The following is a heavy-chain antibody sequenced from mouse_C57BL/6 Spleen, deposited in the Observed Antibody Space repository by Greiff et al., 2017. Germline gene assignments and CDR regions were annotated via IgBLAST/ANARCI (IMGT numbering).Heavy chain of an antibody. Sequence: QVQLQQPGAELVKPGASVKLSCKASGYTFTSYWMQWVKQRPGQGLEWIGEIDPSDSYTNYNQKFKGKATLTVDTSSSTAYMQLSSLTSEDSAVYYCATYYDSRSSFGCWGQGTTLTVSS. V-gene: IGHV1-50*01. J-gene: IGHJ2*01. CDR1: GYTFTSYW. CDR3: ATYYDSRSSFGC. CDR2: IDPSDSYT. D-gene: IGHD1-1*01.